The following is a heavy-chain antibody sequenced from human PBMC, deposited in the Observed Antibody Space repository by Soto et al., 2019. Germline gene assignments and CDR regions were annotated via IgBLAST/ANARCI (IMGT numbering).Heavy chain of an antibody. Sequence: EVQLVESGGGLVKPGGSLRLSCAASGFTFSNAWMNWVRQAPGKGLEWVGRIKSKTDGGTTDYAAPVKGRFTISRDDSKNTMYLKMNSLKTEDTAVYYCTTKPSMATPDYWGQGTLVTVSS. CDR3: TTKPSMATPDY. V-gene: IGHV3-15*07. D-gene: IGHD5-12*01. J-gene: IGHJ4*02. CDR1: GFTFSNAW. CDR2: IKSKTDGGTT.